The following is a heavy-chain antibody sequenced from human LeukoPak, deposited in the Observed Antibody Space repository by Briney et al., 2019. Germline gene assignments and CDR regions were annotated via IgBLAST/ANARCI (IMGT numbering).Heavy chain of an antibody. CDR1: GGSISSYY. V-gene: IGHV4-4*07. J-gene: IGHJ6*03. CDR3: ARDRDSLGYYYMDV. D-gene: IGHD3-16*01. CDR2: IYTSGST. Sequence: TSETLSLTCIVSGGSISSYYWSWIRQPAGKGLEWIGRIYTSGSTNYNPSLKSRVTMSVDTSKNQFSLKLSSVTAADTAVYYCARDRDSLGYYYMDVWGKGTTVTVSS.